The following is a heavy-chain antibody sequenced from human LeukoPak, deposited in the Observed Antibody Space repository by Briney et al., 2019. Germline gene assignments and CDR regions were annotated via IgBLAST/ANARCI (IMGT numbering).Heavy chain of an antibody. CDR2: TYYRSKWYN. V-gene: IGHV6-1*01. D-gene: IGHD2-2*01. Sequence: SQTLSLTFAISGDSVSSNSAAWNWLRQSPSRGLEWLGSTYYRSKWYNDYAVSVKSRITINPDTSKNQFSLQLNSVTPEDTAVYYCARSPNCSSTSCYGGAYDYWGQGTLVTVSS. CDR3: ARSPNCSSTSCYGGAYDY. J-gene: IGHJ4*02. CDR1: GDSVSSNSAA.